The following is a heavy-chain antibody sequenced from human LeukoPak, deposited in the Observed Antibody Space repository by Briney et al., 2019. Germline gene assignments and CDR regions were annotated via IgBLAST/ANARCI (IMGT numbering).Heavy chain of an antibody. CDR1: RFTFCKHS. CDR3: ASEGRVNALGH. V-gene: IGHV3-30*04. D-gene: IGHD3-16*01. CDR2: ISYDGSQE. Sequence: GGSLTLSFAASRFTFCKHSMHWVRLAPGQGLQWVAAISYDGSQEYYAESVRGRFTISRDNSKSTLFLQMNSLRSDDTAIYYCASEGRVNALGHWGQGTLVTVSS. J-gene: IGHJ4*02.